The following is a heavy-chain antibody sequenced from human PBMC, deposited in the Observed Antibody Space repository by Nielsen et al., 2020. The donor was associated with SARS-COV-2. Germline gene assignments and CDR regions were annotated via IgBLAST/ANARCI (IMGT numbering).Heavy chain of an antibody. Sequence: GESLKISCAASGFSFSNFGMHWVRQAPGKGLEWVAFIWYDGTNVDSVRGRFTISRDNSKNTLYLQMNSLRAEDTAVYYCASAASSSWKSATVWGQGTTVTVSS. CDR1: GFSFSNFG. V-gene: IGHV3-33*01. CDR3: ASAASSSWKSATV. D-gene: IGHD3-22*01. J-gene: IGHJ6*02. CDR2: IWYDGTN.